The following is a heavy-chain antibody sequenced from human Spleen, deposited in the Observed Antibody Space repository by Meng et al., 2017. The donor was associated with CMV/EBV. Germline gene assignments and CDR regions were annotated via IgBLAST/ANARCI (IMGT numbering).Heavy chain of an antibody. Sequence: SETLSLTCTVSGGSISSYYWSWIRQPPGKGLEWIGYIYYSGSTNYNPSLKSRVTISEDTSKNQFSLKLSSVTAADTAVYYCARAQPRDGYTRDPWGQGTLVTVSS. CDR3: ARAQPRDGYTRDP. CDR1: GGSISSYY. V-gene: IGHV4-59*01. CDR2: IYYSGST. J-gene: IGHJ5*02. D-gene: IGHD5-24*01.